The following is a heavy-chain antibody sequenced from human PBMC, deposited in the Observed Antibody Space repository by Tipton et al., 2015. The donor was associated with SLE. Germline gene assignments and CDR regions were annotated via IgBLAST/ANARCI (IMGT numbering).Heavy chain of an antibody. D-gene: IGHD1/OR15-1a*01. Sequence: GSLRLSCATSGFTFSSYALRWVRRAPGKGLEWVSAISGGGGSIYYADFVKGRFSISIDKSKKTLFLQMNSLRVDDTATYYCAKFEKTTDFYLDSWGQGTLVSVSS. CDR1: GFTFSSYA. CDR2: ISGGGGSI. V-gene: IGHV3-23*01. CDR3: AKFEKTTDFYLDS. J-gene: IGHJ4*02.